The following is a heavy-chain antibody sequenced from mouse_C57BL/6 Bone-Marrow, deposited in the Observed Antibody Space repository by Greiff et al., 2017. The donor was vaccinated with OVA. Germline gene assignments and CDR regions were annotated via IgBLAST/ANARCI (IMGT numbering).Heavy chain of an antibody. J-gene: IGHJ1*03. V-gene: IGHV1-64*01. CDR3: ARRCIYYYGGGYFAV. Sequence: QVQLQQPGAELVKPGASVKLSCKASGYTFTSYWMHWVKQRPGHGLEWIGMIHPDSGSTNYNEKFKSKATLTVDISSSTDYMQLSSLTSEDSAVYYCARRCIYYYGGGYFAVWGTGTTVTVSS. D-gene: IGHD1-1*01. CDR1: GYTFTSYW. CDR2: IHPDSGST.